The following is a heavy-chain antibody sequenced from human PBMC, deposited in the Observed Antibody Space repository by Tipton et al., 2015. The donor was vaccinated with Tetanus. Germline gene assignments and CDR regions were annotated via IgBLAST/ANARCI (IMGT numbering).Heavy chain of an antibody. CDR1: GDSVSSNSAA. J-gene: IGHJ4*02. D-gene: IGHD6-19*01. V-gene: IGHV6-1*01. CDR2: TYYRSKWYN. Sequence: GLVKPSQTLSLTCAISGDSVSSNSAAWNWIRQSPSRGLEWLGRTYYRSKWYNDYAVPVKSRITINPDTSKNQFSLQLNSVTPEDTAVYYCARDRDDSSGWYRGAYFDYWGQGTLVTVSS. CDR3: ARDRDDSSGWYRGAYFDY.